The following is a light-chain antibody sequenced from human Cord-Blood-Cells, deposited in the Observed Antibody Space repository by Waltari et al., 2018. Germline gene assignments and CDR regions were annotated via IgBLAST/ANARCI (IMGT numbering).Light chain of an antibody. CDR2: DAS. Sequence: DIVLTQSPATLSLSPGERATLSCRASQGVSSYLAWYQQKPGQAPRLLIYDASNRATGIPARFSGSGSGTDFTLTISSLEPEDFAVYYCQQRSNWPIFTFGPGTKVDIK. J-gene: IGKJ3*01. CDR3: QQRSNWPIFT. CDR1: QGVSSY. V-gene: IGKV3-11*01.